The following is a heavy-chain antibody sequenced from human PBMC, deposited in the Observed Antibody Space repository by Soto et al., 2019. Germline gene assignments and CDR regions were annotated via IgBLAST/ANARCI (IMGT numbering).Heavy chain of an antibody. Sequence: QVQLQESGPGLVKPSQTLSLTCTVSGGSISSGGYYWSWIRQHPGKGPEWIGYIYYSGSTYYNPSLKSRVTISVDTSKNQFSLKLSSVTAADTAVYYCARGESSSSFLDYWGQGTLVTVSS. CDR1: GGSISSGGYY. CDR2: IYYSGST. CDR3: ARGESSSSFLDY. D-gene: IGHD6-13*01. V-gene: IGHV4-31*03. J-gene: IGHJ4*02.